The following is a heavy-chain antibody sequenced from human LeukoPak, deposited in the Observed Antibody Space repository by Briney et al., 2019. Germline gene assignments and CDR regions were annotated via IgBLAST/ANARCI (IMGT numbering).Heavy chain of an antibody. D-gene: IGHD2-2*01. CDR3: ARGEGLGYCSSTSCSPDHDAFDI. CDR2: IYTSGCT. CDR1: GGSISSYY. J-gene: IGHJ3*02. V-gene: IGHV4-4*07. Sequence: SETLSLTCTVSGGSISSYYWSWIRQPAGKGLEWIGRIYTSGCTNYNPSLKSRVTMSVDTSKNQFSLKLSSVTAADTAVYYCARGEGLGYCSSTSCSPDHDAFDIWGRGTMVTVSS.